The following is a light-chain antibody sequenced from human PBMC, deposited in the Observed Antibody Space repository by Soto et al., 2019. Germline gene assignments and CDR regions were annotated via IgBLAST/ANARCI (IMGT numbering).Light chain of an antibody. CDR2: RNH. V-gene: IGLV1-44*01. Sequence: QSVLTQSPSAFGTPGQRVTISCSGSRSNIGTYAVNWYQQLPGAAPTLLIFRNHQRPSGVPDRFSGSKSGTSASLAISGPQSEDEADYYCAAWDDSLRAVVFGGGTKVTVL. CDR1: RSNIGTYA. J-gene: IGLJ2*01. CDR3: AAWDDSLRAVV.